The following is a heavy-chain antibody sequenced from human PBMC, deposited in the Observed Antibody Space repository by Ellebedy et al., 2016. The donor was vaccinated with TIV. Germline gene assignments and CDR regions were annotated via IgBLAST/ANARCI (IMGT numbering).Heavy chain of an antibody. J-gene: IGHJ4*02. D-gene: IGHD3/OR15-3a*01. Sequence: GEPLKISCAVSGFSLSSNYMSWVRQAPGKGLEWVSIIYSAGNTYYADSVKGRFTITRDTSKNKVFLQMNSLRVEDTAVYYCARVDLGLAFNYWGRGTLVTVSS. CDR3: ARVDLGLAFNY. CDR1: GFSLSSNY. CDR2: IYSAGNT. V-gene: IGHV3-53*01.